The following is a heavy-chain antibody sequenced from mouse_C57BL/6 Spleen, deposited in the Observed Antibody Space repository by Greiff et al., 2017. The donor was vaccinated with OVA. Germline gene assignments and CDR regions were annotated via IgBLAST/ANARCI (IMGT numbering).Heavy chain of an antibody. V-gene: IGHV5-6*01. CDR3: ARPACGHAGVWFAD. J-gene: IGHJ3*01. D-gene: IGHD6-5*01. CDR1: GFTFSSYG. CDR2: ISSGGSYT. Sequence: EVQGVESGGDLVKPGGSLKLSCAASGFTFSSYGMSWVRQTPDERLEWVATISSGGSYTYYPDSVKGRFTIARDNAKNTLYLQMSSLKSEDTAMYYCARPACGHAGVWFADWGQGTLVTVSA.